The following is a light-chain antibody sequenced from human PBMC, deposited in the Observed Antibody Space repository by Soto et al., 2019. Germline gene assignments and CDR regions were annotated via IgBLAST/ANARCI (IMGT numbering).Light chain of an antibody. CDR3: QQYNNWPPLT. V-gene: IGKV3-15*01. CDR2: GAS. Sequence: EIVMTQSPATLSVSTGERATLSCRDSQSVSSNLAWYQQKPGQAPRLRIYGASTRATGIPARFSGSGSGTEFTLTISSLQSEDFAVYYCQQYNNWPPLTFGGGTKVEIK. J-gene: IGKJ4*01. CDR1: QSVSSN.